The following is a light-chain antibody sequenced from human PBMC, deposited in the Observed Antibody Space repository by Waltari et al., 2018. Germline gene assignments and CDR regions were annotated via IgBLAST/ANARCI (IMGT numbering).Light chain of an antibody. Sequence: ETVMTPSPVTLSVSPGERATLSCRASQSIGTNLAWYQQKPGQAPRLLIFAASTRASGVPARFSGSGSGTEFTLTISSLQAEDFAVYYCQQYNNWPTYAFGQGTKLEI. CDR2: AAS. V-gene: IGKV3-15*01. J-gene: IGKJ2*01. CDR1: QSIGTN. CDR3: QQYNNWPTYA.